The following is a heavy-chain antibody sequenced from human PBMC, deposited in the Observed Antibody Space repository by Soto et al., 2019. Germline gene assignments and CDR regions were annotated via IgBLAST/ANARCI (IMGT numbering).Heavy chain of an antibody. V-gene: IGHV3-30*18. CDR1: GFSFSSYG. CDR3: AKGSGGGYGMGV. J-gene: IGHJ6*02. D-gene: IGHD3-10*01. Sequence: GGSLRLSCAASGFSFSSYGMHWVRQAPGQELEWVAGISCAGSSKYYANSVKCRFTISRDNSKYTRYLPMNSLRADDTTVSYAAKGSGGGYGMGVWGQGNTGTV. CDR2: ISCAGSSK.